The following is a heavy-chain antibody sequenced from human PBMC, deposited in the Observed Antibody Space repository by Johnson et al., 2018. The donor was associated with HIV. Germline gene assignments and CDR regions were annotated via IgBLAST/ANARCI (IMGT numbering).Heavy chain of an antibody. J-gene: IGHJ3*02. Sequence: QVQLVESGGGVVQPGRSMRLSCAASGFTFSSYAMHWVRQAPGKGLEWVAVISYDGSNKYYADSVKGRFTIYRDSSKNTLYLQMNSLRVEDTAVYYCARGITTDDAFDIWGQGTMVTVSS. V-gene: IGHV3-30-3*01. D-gene: IGHD1-1*01. CDR2: ISYDGSNK. CDR1: GFTFSSYA. CDR3: ARGITTDDAFDI.